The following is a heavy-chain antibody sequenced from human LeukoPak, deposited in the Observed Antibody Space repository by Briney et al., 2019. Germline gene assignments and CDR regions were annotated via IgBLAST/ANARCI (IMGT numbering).Heavy chain of an antibody. CDR3: AKDWRADF. CDR1: GLTFSNHP. V-gene: IGHV3-23*01. J-gene: IGHJ4*02. Sequence: PGGSLRLSCVASGLTFSNHPMTWVRQAPGKGLEWVSAIGGGGDSTKYSASVKGRFITSRDNSKNTLYLQMNSLRVEDTAVYYCAKDWRADFWGQGTLVTVSS. CDR2: IGGGGDST.